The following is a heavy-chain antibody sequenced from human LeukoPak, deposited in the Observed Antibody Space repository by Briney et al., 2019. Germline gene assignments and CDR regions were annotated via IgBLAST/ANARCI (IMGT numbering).Heavy chain of an antibody. CDR1: SGTISGYH. CDR3: ARDRSGAVGGERHYFYGMDV. V-gene: IGHV4-59*01. CDR2: SYYSGTT. D-gene: IGHD6-13*01. J-gene: IGHJ6*02. Sequence: SDPLSLMRTVCSGTISGYHWSWIPRPPGRGVVWLGYSYYSGTTNLNPSLKGRVSISVDTSKNQYSLTLRSVTAADTAVYYYARDRSGAVGGERHYFYGMDVWGQGTTVTVSS.